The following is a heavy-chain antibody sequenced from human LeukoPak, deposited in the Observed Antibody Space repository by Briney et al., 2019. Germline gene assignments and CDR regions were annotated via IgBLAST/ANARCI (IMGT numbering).Heavy chain of an antibody. J-gene: IGHJ5*02. Sequence: GASVKVSCKASGYTFTSYGISWVRQAPGQGLEWRGGVSAYNGNTNYAQKLQGRVTMTTDTSTSTAYMELRSLRSDDTAVYYCAREGAPLGYCSSTSCYNWFDPWGQGTLVTVSS. CDR2: VSAYNGNT. CDR3: AREGAPLGYCSSTSCYNWFDP. D-gene: IGHD2-2*01. V-gene: IGHV1-18*01. CDR1: GYTFTSYG.